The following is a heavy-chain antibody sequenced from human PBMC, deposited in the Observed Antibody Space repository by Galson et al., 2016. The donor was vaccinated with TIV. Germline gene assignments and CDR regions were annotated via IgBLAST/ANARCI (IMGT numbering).Heavy chain of an antibody. Sequence: SLRLSCAATGFTFTTYGMTWVRQAPGKALEWVSRISAGGGRTNYADSVKGRFTISRDNPKNTLYLQMSSLRADDTAVYFCAKMDSSGFDYVRRFDFWGQGTLATVSS. D-gene: IGHD3-22*01. CDR3: AKMDSSGFDYVRRFDF. CDR1: GFTFTTYG. J-gene: IGHJ4*02. CDR2: ISAGGGRT. V-gene: IGHV3-23*01.